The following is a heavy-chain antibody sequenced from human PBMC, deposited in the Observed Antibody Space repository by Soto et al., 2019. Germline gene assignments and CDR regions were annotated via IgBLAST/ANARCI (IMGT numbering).Heavy chain of an antibody. CDR1: GGSFSGYY. V-gene: IGHV4-34*01. CDR3: ARRTRRLVKDAFDI. Sequence: PSETLSLTCAVYGGSFSGYYWSWIRQPPGKGLEWIGEINHSGSTNYNPSLKSRVTISVDTSKNQFSLKLSSVTAADTAVYYCARRTRRLVKDAFDIWGQGTMVTVS. CDR2: INHSGST. J-gene: IGHJ3*02. D-gene: IGHD3-9*01.